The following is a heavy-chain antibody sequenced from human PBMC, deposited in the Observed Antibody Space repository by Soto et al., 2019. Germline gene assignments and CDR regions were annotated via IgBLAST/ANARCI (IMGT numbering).Heavy chain of an antibody. CDR2: IYYSGST. CDR1: GGSISSGGYY. D-gene: IGHD3-22*01. Sequence: PSETLSLTCTVSGGSISSGGYYWSWIRQHPGKGLEWIGYIYYSGSTYYNPSLKSRVTISVDTSKNQFSLKLSSVTAADTAVYYCAREDSSGYGAFDIWGQGTMVTVSS. CDR3: AREDSSGYGAFDI. V-gene: IGHV4-31*03. J-gene: IGHJ3*02.